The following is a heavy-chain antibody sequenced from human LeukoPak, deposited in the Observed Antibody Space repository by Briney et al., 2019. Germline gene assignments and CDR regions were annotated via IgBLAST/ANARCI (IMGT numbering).Heavy chain of an antibody. V-gene: IGHV4-39*07. D-gene: IGHD3-16*01. Sequence: SETLSLTCTVSGGSISSSSYYWGWIRQPPGKGLEWIGSIYYSGSTYYNPSLKSRVTISVDTSKNQFSLKLSSVTAADTAVYYCARRQRSPYGMDVWGQGTTVTVSS. J-gene: IGHJ6*02. CDR2: IYYSGST. CDR1: GGSISSSSYY. CDR3: ARRQRSPYGMDV.